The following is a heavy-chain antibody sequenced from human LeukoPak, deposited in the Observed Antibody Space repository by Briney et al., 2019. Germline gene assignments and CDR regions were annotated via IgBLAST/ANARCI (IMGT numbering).Heavy chain of an antibody. V-gene: IGHV1-46*01. CDR1: GYTFTSYY. J-gene: IGHJ4*02. D-gene: IGHD3-3*01. CDR2: INPSGGST. Sequence: ASVKVSCKASGYTFTSYYLHWVRQAPGQGLEWMGTINPSGGSTTYAQKFQGRVTMTRVTSTSTVYMELSSLRSEDTAVYYCASIDKSYDFWSGYRYWGQGTLVTVSS. CDR3: ASIDKSYDFWSGYRY.